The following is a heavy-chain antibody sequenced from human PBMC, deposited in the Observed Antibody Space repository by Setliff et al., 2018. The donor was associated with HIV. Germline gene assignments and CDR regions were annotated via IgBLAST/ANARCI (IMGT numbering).Heavy chain of an antibody. J-gene: IGHJ1*01. CDR2: IHYSGST. D-gene: IGHD3-10*01. CDR1: GGSISSGVFY. Sequence: PSETLSLTCTVSGGSISSGVFYWSWIRQHPGKGLEWIGYIHYSGSTYYKPYLKSPVSMSVDTSKNQFSLKLSSVTAADTAVYYCARASAERSSVRGLGIAFDIWGQGTLVTVSS. V-gene: IGHV4-31*01. CDR3: ARASAERSSVRGLGIAFDI.